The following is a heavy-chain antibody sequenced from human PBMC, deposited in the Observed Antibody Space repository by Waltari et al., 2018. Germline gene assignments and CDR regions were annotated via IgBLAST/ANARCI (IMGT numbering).Heavy chain of an antibody. V-gene: IGHV3-23*01. D-gene: IGHD3-3*01. CDR1: GFTFSSYA. CDR2: ISGSCGSK. CDR3: AKDTSDFWSGYYYFQH. Sequence: EVQLLESGGGLVQPGGSLRLSCAASGFTFSSYAMSWVRLAPGKGLEWVSAISGSCGSKSYADSVKGRFTISRDNSKNTLYLQMNSLRAEDTAVYYCAKDTSDFWSGYYYFQHWGQGTLVTVSS. J-gene: IGHJ1*01.